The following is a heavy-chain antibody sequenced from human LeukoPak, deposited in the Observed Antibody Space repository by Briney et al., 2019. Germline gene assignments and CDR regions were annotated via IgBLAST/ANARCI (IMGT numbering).Heavy chain of an antibody. CDR1: GGSISSGGYS. J-gene: IGHJ4*02. Sequence: SQTLSLTCAVSGGSISSGGYSWSWIRQPPGKGLEWIGYIYHSGSTYYNPSLKSRVTISVDRSKNQFSLKLSSVTAADTAVYYCARGNYDFWSGYRPHPFDYWGQGTLVTVSS. D-gene: IGHD3-3*01. CDR3: ARGNYDFWSGYRPHPFDY. V-gene: IGHV4-30-2*01. CDR2: IYHSGST.